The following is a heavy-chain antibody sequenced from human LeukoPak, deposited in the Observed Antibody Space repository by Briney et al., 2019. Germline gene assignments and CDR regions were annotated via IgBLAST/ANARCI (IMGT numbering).Heavy chain of an antibody. V-gene: IGHV1-8*01. J-gene: IGHJ4*02. D-gene: IGHD3-3*01. Sequence: ASVKVSCKASVYTFTSYDINWVRQATGQGLEWMGWMNPNSGNTGYAQKFQGRVTMTRNTSISTAYMELSSLRSEDTAVYYCARGRQLSYYDFWSGYSRGDYWGQGTLVTVCS. CDR2: MNPNSGNT. CDR3: ARGRQLSYYDFWSGYSRGDY. CDR1: VYTFTSYD.